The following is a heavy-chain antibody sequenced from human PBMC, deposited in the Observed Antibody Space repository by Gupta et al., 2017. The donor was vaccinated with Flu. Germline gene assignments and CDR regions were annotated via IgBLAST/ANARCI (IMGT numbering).Heavy chain of an antibody. CDR3: ARKGGGHCSGGTCYSFDY. CDR2: IIPVFGPT. Sequence: VRQAPGQGLEWMGGIIPVFGPTNYAQKFQGRVTITADESTSTAYMELSSLGSEDTAVYYCARKGGGHCSGGTCYSFDYWGQGTLVTVSS. V-gene: IGHV1-69*01. D-gene: IGHD2-15*01. J-gene: IGHJ4*02.